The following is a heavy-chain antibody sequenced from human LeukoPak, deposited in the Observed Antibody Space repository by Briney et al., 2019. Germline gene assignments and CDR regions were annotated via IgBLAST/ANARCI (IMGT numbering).Heavy chain of an antibody. J-gene: IGHJ4*02. CDR1: EFTVSTNH. D-gene: IGHD3-22*01. CDR3: ARGPYDSSGYRFDY. V-gene: IGHV3-66*01. Sequence: GGSLRLSCAASEFTVSTNHMSWVRQAPGKGLEWVSVIYSGGSTYYADFVKGRFTISRDNSKNTLYLQMNSLRAEDTAVYYCARGPYDSSGYRFDYWGQGTLVTVSS. CDR2: IYSGGST.